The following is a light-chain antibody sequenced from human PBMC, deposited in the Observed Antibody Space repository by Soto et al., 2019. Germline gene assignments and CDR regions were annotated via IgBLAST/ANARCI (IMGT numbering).Light chain of an antibody. V-gene: IGLV2-8*01. CDR3: ISYAGSSNV. Sequence: QSALTQPPSASGSPGQSVAISCTGTSSDVGGYNYVSWYQQHPGKAPKLMIYEVNKRPSGVPDRFSGSKSGNTASLNVSGLQAEDEADYYCISYAGSSNVFGTGTKVTVL. CDR1: SSDVGGYNY. CDR2: EVN. J-gene: IGLJ1*01.